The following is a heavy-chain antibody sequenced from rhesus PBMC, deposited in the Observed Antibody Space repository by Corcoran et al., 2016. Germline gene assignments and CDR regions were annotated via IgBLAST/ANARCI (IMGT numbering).Heavy chain of an antibody. V-gene: IGHV3-201*01. J-gene: IGHJ4*01. Sequence: EVQLVESGGGVVQPGGSLRLSCAASGFTFDDYAMHWVRQAQGKGLDWFFGFSWNEGSTYYADSVKGKFTISRDNAKNALYLQMGSLRAEDTALYYCARDLEGLADYWGQGVLVTVSS. CDR1: GFTFDDYA. CDR2: FSWNEGST. CDR3: ARDLEGLADY.